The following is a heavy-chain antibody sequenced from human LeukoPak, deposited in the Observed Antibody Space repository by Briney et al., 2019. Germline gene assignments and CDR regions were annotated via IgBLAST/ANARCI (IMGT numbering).Heavy chain of an antibody. J-gene: IGHJ5*02. CDR3: AMGGYSTWFDP. Sequence: PGGSLTLSCTASGSTFRKYYMSWVRQPPGKGLEWVSYIRANGGDTYYTDSEKGRFIIARDNSNHSLYLEMNSLRADAAAVYYCAMGGYSTWFDPWGQGTLVTVSS. D-gene: IGHD2-15*01. V-gene: IGHV3-23*01. CDR1: GSTFRKYY. CDR2: IRANGGDT.